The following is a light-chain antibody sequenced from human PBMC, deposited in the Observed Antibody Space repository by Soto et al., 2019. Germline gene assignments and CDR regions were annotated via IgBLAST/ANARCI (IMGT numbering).Light chain of an antibody. V-gene: IGKV1-39*01. CDR3: QQSYSLPT. Sequence: DIQMTQSPSSLSASIGDRVTITCRASQSISVYLNWYQQKPGKAPKSLICAASSLHSGVPSRFSGSGSGTDFTLTISSLQPEDFATYYCQQSYSLPTFGQGTRL. CDR2: AAS. CDR1: QSISVY. J-gene: IGKJ5*01.